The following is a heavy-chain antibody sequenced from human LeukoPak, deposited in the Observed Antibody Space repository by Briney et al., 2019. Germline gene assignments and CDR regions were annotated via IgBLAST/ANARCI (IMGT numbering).Heavy chain of an antibody. CDR3: ARGGSPIYYYYMDV. D-gene: IGHD2-2*01. V-gene: IGHV3-30*02. Sequence: GGSLRLSCAASGFTFSSYGMHWVRQARGEGLEWVAFIRYDGSNKYYADSVKGRFTISRDNSKNTLYLQMNSLRAEDTAVYYCARGGSPIYYYYMDVWGKGTTVTISS. J-gene: IGHJ6*03. CDR1: GFTFSSYG. CDR2: IRYDGSNK.